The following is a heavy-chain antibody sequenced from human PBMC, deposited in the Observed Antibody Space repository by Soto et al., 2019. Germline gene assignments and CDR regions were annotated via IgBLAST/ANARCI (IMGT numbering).Heavy chain of an antibody. V-gene: IGHV4-34*01. CDR1: GGSFSGYY. D-gene: IGHD3-22*01. Sequence: ETLSLTCAVYGGSFSGYYWSWIRQPPGKGLEWIGEINHSGSTNYNPSLKSRVTISVDMSKNQFSLKLSSVTAAGTAVYYCARHDYSDRAFDLWGQGTMVTVSS. CDR2: INHSGST. J-gene: IGHJ3*01. CDR3: ARHDYSDRAFDL.